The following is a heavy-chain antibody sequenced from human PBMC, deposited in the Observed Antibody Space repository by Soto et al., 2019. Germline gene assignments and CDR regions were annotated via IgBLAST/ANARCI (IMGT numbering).Heavy chain of an antibody. CDR3: ARDSRMIRGSYGVHV. D-gene: IGHD3-10*01. CDR1: GFTVSSNY. Sequence: GGSLILSCAASGFTVSSNYRTWVRQAPGKGLEWVSVIYRSGATYYPDSVRGRFTASRDYSHNTLYLQMDSLRVEDTAVYYCARDSRMIRGSYGVHVWGPGTTVTVSS. V-gene: IGHV3-53*01. CDR2: IYRSGAT. J-gene: IGHJ6*02.